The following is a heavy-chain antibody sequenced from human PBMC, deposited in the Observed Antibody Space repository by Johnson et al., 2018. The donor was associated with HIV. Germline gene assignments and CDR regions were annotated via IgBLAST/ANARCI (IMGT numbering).Heavy chain of an antibody. CDR3: ARGDTAMGYDAFDI. V-gene: IGHV3-7*04. J-gene: IGHJ3*02. CDR1: GFTFSNYW. D-gene: IGHD5-18*01. Sequence: VQLVESGGGLVQPGGSLRLSCAASGFTFSNYWMSWVHQAPGKGLEWVANIKQDGSEKYYVDSVKGRFTISRDNAKNSLYLQMNSLRAEDTAVYYCARGDTAMGYDAFDIWGQGTMVTVSS. CDR2: IKQDGSEK.